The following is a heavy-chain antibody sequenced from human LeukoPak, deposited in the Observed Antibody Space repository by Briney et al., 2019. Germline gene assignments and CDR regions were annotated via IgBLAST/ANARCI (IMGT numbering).Heavy chain of an antibody. Sequence: ASVKVSCKASGYTFTSYYMHWVRQAPGQGLEWMGIINPSGGSTSYAQKFQGRVTMTRDTSTSTVYMELSSLRSEDTAVYYCARDHRSLSDYGSGSSWYFDLWGRGTLVTVSS. D-gene: IGHD3-10*01. CDR3: ARDHRSLSDYGSGSSWYFDL. CDR1: GYTFTSYY. CDR2: INPSGGST. J-gene: IGHJ2*01. V-gene: IGHV1-46*01.